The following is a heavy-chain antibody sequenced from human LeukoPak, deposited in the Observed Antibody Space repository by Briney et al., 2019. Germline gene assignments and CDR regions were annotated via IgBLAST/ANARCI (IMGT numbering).Heavy chain of an antibody. D-gene: IGHD1-26*01. CDR1: GFTFSSYS. CDR3: ARDKDDSGGYLDY. J-gene: IGHJ4*02. Sequence: GGSLRLSCAASGFTFSSYSMNWVRQAPGKGLEWVSSISSSSSYIYYADSAKGRFTISRDNAKNSLYLQMNSLRAEDTAVYYCARDKDDSGGYLDYWGQGTLVTVSS. V-gene: IGHV3-21*01. CDR2: ISSSSSYI.